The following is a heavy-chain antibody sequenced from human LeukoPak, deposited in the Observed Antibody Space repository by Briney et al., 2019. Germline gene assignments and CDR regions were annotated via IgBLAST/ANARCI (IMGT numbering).Heavy chain of an antibody. V-gene: IGHV3-33*01. Sequence: GGSLRLSCAASGFTLSSYGMHWVRQAPGKGLEWVAVIWYDGSNKYYADSVKGRFTISRDNSKNTLYLQMNSLRAEDTAVYYCARGSRSSGWYKGFDYWGQGTLVTVSS. CDR2: IWYDGSNK. CDR3: ARGSRSSGWYKGFDY. CDR1: GFTLSSYG. D-gene: IGHD6-19*01. J-gene: IGHJ4*02.